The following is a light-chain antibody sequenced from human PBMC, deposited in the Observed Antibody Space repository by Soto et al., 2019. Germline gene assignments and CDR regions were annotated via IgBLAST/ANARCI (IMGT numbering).Light chain of an antibody. Sequence: SYELTQPLSVSVALGQTARITCGGNNIGSKNVHWYQLNPGQAPVLVIYRDTNRPSGIPERFSGSNSGNTATLAISGAQVGDDADYSCQVWDSSTVVFGGGTQLTVL. J-gene: IGLJ3*02. CDR2: RDT. V-gene: IGLV3-9*01. CDR1: NIGSKN. CDR3: QVWDSSTVV.